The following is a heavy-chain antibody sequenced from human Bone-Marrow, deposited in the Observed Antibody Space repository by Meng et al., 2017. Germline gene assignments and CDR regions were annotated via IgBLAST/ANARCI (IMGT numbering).Heavy chain of an antibody. V-gene: IGHV3-23*01. Sequence: SCVVSGFTFSNYAMNWVRQAPRKGLGWVSAIIGSGATAYYADSVKGGFTISRDTSSDTLYLQMYSLRADETAVYYCAKAVTERSGSGRYAFDIWGQGTMVTVSS. CDR1: GFTFSNYA. D-gene: IGHD6-25*01. CDR2: IIGSGATA. CDR3: AKAVTERSGSGRYAFDI. J-gene: IGHJ3*02.